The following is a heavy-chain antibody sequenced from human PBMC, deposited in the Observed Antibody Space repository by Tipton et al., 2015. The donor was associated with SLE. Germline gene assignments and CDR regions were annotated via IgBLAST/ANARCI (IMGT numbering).Heavy chain of an antibody. V-gene: IGHV4-59*01. CDR3: AREPSGSGIDAFDI. Sequence: TLSPTCTVSGGSISSYYWSWIRQPPGKGLEWIGYFYYNGSSTYNPSLKSRATILVDTPKTQFSLKLNSVTAADTAVYYCAREPSGSGIDAFDIWGQGTMVTVSS. CDR2: FYYNGSS. D-gene: IGHD3-10*01. CDR1: GGSISSYY. J-gene: IGHJ3*02.